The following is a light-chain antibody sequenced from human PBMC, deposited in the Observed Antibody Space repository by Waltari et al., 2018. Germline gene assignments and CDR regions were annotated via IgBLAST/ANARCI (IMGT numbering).Light chain of an antibody. V-gene: IGKV2D-29*01. CDR1: QILTHNDGKTY. CDR2: EVS. CDR3: MQSMQLPLYT. Sequence: DVVLTQTPLSLSVTPGQSASISCKSSQILTHNDGKTYLYWDVKKPGQPPQLLIYEVSDRCSGVPPRFSGSGSGTDFALKISRVEAEDAGVYYCMQSMQLPLYTFGQGTKLEIK. J-gene: IGKJ2*01.